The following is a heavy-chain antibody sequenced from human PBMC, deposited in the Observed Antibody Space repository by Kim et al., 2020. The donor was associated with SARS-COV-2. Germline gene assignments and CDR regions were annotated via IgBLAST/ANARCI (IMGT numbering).Heavy chain of an antibody. D-gene: IGHD3-22*01. V-gene: IGHV3-33*01. CDR3: ASDRYYDSSGPDY. J-gene: IGHJ4*02. Sequence: YADSVKGRFTISRDNSKNTLYLQMNSLRAEDTAVYYCASDRYYDSSGPDYWGQGTLVTVFS.